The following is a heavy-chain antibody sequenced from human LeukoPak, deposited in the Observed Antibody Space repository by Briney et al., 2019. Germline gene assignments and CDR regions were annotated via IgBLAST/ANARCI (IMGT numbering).Heavy chain of an antibody. CDR2: INSYNGNT. D-gene: IGHD3-16*02. J-gene: IGHJ3*02. CDR3: ARGYYDYVWGSYRQGAFDI. V-gene: IGHV1-18*01. Sequence: ASVKVSCKASGYTFTSYGISWVRQAPGHGLEWMGWINSYNGNTNYAQQLQGRVSLTTDTSTSTAYMELRSLRSDDTAVYYCARGYYDYVWGSYRQGAFDIWGQGTMVTVSS. CDR1: GYTFTSYG.